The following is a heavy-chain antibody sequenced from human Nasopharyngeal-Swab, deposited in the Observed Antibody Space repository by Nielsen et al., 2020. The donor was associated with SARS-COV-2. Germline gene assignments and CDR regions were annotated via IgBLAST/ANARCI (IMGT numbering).Heavy chain of an antibody. CDR3: TRAGNYRHDY. Sequence: RQPPGKGLEWVSAISGSGGSTYYADSVKGRFTISRDNSKNTLYLQMNSLRDEDTGVYYCTRAGNYRHDYWGQGTLVTVSS. D-gene: IGHD1-7*01. V-gene: IGHV3-23*01. J-gene: IGHJ4*02. CDR2: ISGSGGST.